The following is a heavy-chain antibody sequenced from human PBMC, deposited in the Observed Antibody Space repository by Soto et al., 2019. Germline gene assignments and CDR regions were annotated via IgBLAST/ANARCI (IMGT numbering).Heavy chain of an antibody. D-gene: IGHD3-3*01. V-gene: IGHV1-69*13. CDR3: ARVEGLVLRLSHGMDV. CDR1: GGTFSSYA. Sequence: GASVKVSCKASGGTFSSYAISWVRQAPGQGLEWMGGIIPIFGTANCAQKFQGRVTITADESTSTAYMELSSLRSEDTAVYYCARVEGLVLRLSHGMDVWGQGTTVTVSS. CDR2: IIPIFGTA. J-gene: IGHJ6*02.